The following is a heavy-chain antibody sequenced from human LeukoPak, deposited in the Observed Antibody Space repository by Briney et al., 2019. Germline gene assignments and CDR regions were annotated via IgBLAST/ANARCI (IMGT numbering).Heavy chain of an antibody. J-gene: IGHJ4*02. CDR3: AREQPGRY. Sequence: PGGSLRLSCAASGFTFDDYAMHWVRQAPGKGLEWVSYISSSSSTIYYADSVKGRFTISRDNAKNSLYLQMNSLRAEDTAVYYCAREQPGRYWGQGTLVTVSS. V-gene: IGHV3-48*01. D-gene: IGHD6-13*01. CDR1: GFTFDDYA. CDR2: ISSSSSTI.